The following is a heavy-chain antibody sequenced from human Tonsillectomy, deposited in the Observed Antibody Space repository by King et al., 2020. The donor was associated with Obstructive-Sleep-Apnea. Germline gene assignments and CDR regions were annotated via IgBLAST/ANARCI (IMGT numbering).Heavy chain of an antibody. D-gene: IGHD3-3*01. CDR1: GFTFSNYG. V-gene: IGHV3-30*02. CDR3: AKDGISIFGVALTHFPYYFDY. J-gene: IGHJ4*02. CDR2: IRYDGSNK. Sequence: VQLVESGGGVVQPGRSLRLSCAASGFTFSNYGMHWVRQAPGKGLEWVAFIRYDGSNKYYGDSVKGRFTISRDSSQNTLYLQMNSLRPEDTAVYYCAKDGISIFGVALTHFPYYFDYWGQGTLVTVSS.